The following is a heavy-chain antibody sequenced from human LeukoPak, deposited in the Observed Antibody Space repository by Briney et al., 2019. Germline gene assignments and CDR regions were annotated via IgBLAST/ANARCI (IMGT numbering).Heavy chain of an antibody. V-gene: IGHV1-69*04. Sequence: GASVKVSCKASGGTFSSYTISWVRQAPGQGLEWMGRIIPILGIANYAQKFQGRVTITADKSTSTAYMELSSLRSEDTAVYYCAREPYCTNGICYHRYYMDVWGKGTTVTVSS. CDR3: AREPYCTNGICYHRYYMDV. D-gene: IGHD2-8*01. CDR1: GGTFSSYT. J-gene: IGHJ6*03. CDR2: IIPILGIA.